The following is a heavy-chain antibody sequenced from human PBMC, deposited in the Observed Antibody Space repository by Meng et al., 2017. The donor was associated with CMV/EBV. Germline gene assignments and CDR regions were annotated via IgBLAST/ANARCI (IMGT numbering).Heavy chain of an antibody. CDR3: ARTGFWSGSYYFDY. V-gene: IGHV1-18*01. Sequence: ASGYTFTSYGIGWVRRAPGQGLEWMGWISAYNGNTNYAQKLQGRVTMTTDTSTSTAYMELRSLRSDDTAVYYCARTGFWSGSYYFDYWGQGTLVTVSS. J-gene: IGHJ4*02. D-gene: IGHD3-3*01. CDR1: GYTFTSYG. CDR2: ISAYNGNT.